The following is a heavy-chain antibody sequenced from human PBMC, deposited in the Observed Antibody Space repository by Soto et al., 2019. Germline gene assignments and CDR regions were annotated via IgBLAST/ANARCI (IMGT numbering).Heavy chain of an antibody. D-gene: IGHD2-8*02. J-gene: IGHJ4*02. Sequence: GSLRLSCAASGFTFSSYGMSWVRQAPGKGLEWVSSISGSGGSTYYADSVKGRFTISRDNSKNTLYLQMNSLRAEDTAVYYCAKASAPGGTYFPLWFWGQGTLVTVYS. CDR2: ISGSGGST. V-gene: IGHV3-23*01. CDR3: AKASAPGGTYFPLWF. CDR1: GFTFSSYG.